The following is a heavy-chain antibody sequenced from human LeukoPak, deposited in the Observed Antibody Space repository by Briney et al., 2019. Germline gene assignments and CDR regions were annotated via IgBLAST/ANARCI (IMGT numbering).Heavy chain of an antibody. Sequence: GGPLRLFCAASGFPFSIYAMIWVRQAPGKGLEWVSAISGTGDSTYYVDSVKGRFTISRDNSKNTLYLQMNSLRAEDTAVYYCAKHYSGCDYDLSDYWGQGTLITVSA. CDR3: AKHYSGCDYDLSDY. CDR2: ISGTGDST. D-gene: IGHD5-12*01. V-gene: IGHV3-23*01. J-gene: IGHJ4*02. CDR1: GFPFSIYA.